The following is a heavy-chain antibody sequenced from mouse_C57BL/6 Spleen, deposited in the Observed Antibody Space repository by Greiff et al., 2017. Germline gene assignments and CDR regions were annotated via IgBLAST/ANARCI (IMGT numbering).Heavy chain of an antibody. Sequence: QVQLQQSGPELVKPGASVKISCKASGYAFSSSWMNWVKQRPGKGLEWIGRIYPGDGDTNYNGKFKGKATLTADTSSSTAYMQLSSLTSEDSAVYFCARDYGTPFAYWGQGTLVTVSA. V-gene: IGHV1-82*01. J-gene: IGHJ3*01. CDR2: IYPGDGDT. CDR3: ARDYGTPFAY. CDR1: GYAFSSSW. D-gene: IGHD1-1*01.